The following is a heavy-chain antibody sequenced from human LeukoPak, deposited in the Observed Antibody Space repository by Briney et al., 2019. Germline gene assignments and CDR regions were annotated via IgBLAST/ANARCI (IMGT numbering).Heavy chain of an antibody. D-gene: IGHD3-22*01. CDR2: ISYNGVTT. V-gene: IGHV3-11*01. CDR1: GFNFSDYY. CDR3: ARGLDSSSWARVFDF. J-gene: IGHJ4*02. Sequence: GGSLRLSCAASGFNFSDYYMSWIRQAPGKGPEWVSIISYNGVTTYYADSVKGRVSFSRDNSKNMMYLEMNSLRAEDTAVYFCARGLDSSSWARVFDFWGPGTLLIVSS.